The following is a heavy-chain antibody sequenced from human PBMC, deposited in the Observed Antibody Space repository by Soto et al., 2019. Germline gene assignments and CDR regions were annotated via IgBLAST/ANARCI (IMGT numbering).Heavy chain of an antibody. D-gene: IGHD2-15*01. CDR1: GFTFSSYG. V-gene: IGHV3-30*18. CDR2: ISYDGSNK. J-gene: IGHJ6*03. CDR3: AKDEVGIGYCSGGSCPPSGYYYYMDV. Sequence: QVQLVESGGGVVQPGRSLRLSCAASGFTFSSYGMHWVRQAPGKGLEWVAVISYDGSNKYYADSVKGRFTISRDNSKNTLYLQMNSLRADDTAVYYCAKDEVGIGYCSGGSCPPSGYYYYMDVWGKGTTVTVSS.